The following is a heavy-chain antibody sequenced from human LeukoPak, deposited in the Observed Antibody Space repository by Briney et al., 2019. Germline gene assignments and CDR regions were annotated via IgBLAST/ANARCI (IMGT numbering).Heavy chain of an antibody. J-gene: IGHJ3*02. D-gene: IGHD3-22*01. CDR1: GFTFSSYG. V-gene: IGHV3-33*01. CDR3: ARGGDSNGSVRSAFDI. Sequence: GRSLRLSCAASGFTFSSYGMHWVRQAPGKGLEWVAVIWYDGSNKYYADSVKGRLTISRDNSKNTLYLQMNSLRAEDTAVYYCARGGDSNGSVRSAFDIWGQGTMVTVSS. CDR2: IWYDGSNK.